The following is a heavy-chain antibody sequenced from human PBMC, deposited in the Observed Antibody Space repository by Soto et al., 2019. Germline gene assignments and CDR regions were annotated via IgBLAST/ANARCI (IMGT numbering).Heavy chain of an antibody. CDR2: IYYTGYT. D-gene: IGHD2-15*01. J-gene: IGHJ4*02. Sequence: SETLSLTCTVSGGSIRDYYWGWIRQSPGKGLEWIGYIYYTGYTKYNPSLKSRVTISVDSSKNQFSLKLGSVTAADTAVYYCARHGTLGYCSGGSCSPSYWGQGTLVTVSS. CDR3: ARHGTLGYCSGGSCSPSY. V-gene: IGHV4-59*08. CDR1: GGSIRDYY.